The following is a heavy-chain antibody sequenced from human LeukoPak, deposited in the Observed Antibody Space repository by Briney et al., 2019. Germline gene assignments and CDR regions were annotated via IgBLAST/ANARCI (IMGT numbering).Heavy chain of an antibody. CDR2: INYSGST. J-gene: IGHJ4*02. D-gene: IGHD1-26*01. Sequence: NPSETLSLTCAVYGGSFSGYYWSWIRQPPGKGLEWIGEINYSGSTNYNPSLKSRVTISVDTSKNQFSLKLSSVTAADTAVYYCARRGYRSYFRGSDYFDYWGQGTLVTVSS. CDR1: GGSFSGYY. V-gene: IGHV4-34*01. CDR3: ARRGYRSYFRGSDYFDY.